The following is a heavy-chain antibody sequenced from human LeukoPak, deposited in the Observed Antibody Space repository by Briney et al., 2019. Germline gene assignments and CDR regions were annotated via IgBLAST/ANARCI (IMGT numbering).Heavy chain of an antibody. CDR2: ISYDGSNK. V-gene: IGHV3-30*04. D-gene: IGHD3-10*01. J-gene: IGHJ4*02. CDR1: GFTFCSYA. Sequence: PGGSLRLSCAASGFTFCSYAMHWVRQAPGKGLEWVAVISYDGSNKYYADSVKGRFTISRDNSKNTLYLQMNSLRAEDTAVYYCARETYGSGLFDYWGQGTLVTVSS. CDR3: ARETYGSGLFDY.